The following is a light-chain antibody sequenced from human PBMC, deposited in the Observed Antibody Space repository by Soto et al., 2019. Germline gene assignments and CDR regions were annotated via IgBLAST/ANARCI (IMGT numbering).Light chain of an antibody. CDR2: YDD. V-gene: IGLV1-36*01. CDR3: AAWDDSLNGQV. CDR1: SSNSGNNA. Sequence: QSVLTQPPSVSEAPRQRVTISCSGSSSNSGNNAVNRYQQLPGKAPKLLIYYDDLLPSGVSDRFSGSKSGTSASLAISGLQAEDEADYYCAAWDDSLNGQVFGGGTKLTVL. J-gene: IGLJ3*02.